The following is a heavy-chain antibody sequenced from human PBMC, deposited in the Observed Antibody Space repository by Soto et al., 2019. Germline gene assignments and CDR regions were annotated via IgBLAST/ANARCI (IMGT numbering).Heavy chain of an antibody. Sequence: ETLSLTCAVYGGSFSGYYWSWIRQPPGKGLEWIGEINHSGSTNYNPSLKSRVTISVDTSKNQFSLKLSSVTAADTAVYYCAREGYSYGYGGGFVNYWGQGTLVTVSS. CDR3: AREGYSYGYGGGFVNY. CDR2: INHSGST. D-gene: IGHD5-18*01. J-gene: IGHJ4*02. V-gene: IGHV4-34*01. CDR1: GGSFSGYY.